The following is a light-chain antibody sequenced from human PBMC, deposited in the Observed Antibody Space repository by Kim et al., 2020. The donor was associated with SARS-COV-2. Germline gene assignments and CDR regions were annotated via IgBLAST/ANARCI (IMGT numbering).Light chain of an antibody. J-gene: IGKJ1*01. CDR2: AAS. CDR1: QSISNY. Sequence: ASVGDRVTITCRASQSISNYLNWYQQKPGKAPMLLIYAASSLQSGVPSRFSGSGSGTDFTLTISSLQPEDFATYYCQHSYSTPRTFGQGTKVDIK. V-gene: IGKV1-39*01. CDR3: QHSYSTPRT.